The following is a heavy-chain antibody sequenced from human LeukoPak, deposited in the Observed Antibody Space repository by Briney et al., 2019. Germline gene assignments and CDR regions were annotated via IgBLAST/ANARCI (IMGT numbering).Heavy chain of an antibody. CDR2: ISYDGSNK. J-gene: IGHJ4*02. CDR3: AKGIPGTGLDY. D-gene: IGHD1-1*01. Sequence: GGSLRLSCAASGFTFSSYAMSWVRQAPGKGLEWVAVISYDGSNKYYADSVKGRFTISRDNSKNTLYLQMNSLRAEDTAVYYCAKGIPGTGLDYWGQGTLVTVSS. CDR1: GFTFSSYA. V-gene: IGHV3-30*18.